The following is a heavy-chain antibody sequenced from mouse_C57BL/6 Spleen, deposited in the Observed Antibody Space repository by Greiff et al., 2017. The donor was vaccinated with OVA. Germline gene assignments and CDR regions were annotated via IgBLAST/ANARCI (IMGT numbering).Heavy chain of an antibody. CDR3: ARGAYDYDAAWFAY. D-gene: IGHD2-4*01. CDR2: ISNGGGST. Sequence: EVKLMESGGGLVQPGGSLKLSCAASGFTFSDYYMYWVRQTPEKRLEWVAYISNGGGSTYYPDTVKGRFTISRDNAKNTLYLQMSRLKSEDTAMYYCARGAYDYDAAWFAYWGQGILVTVSA. V-gene: IGHV5-12*01. J-gene: IGHJ3*01. CDR1: GFTFSDYY.